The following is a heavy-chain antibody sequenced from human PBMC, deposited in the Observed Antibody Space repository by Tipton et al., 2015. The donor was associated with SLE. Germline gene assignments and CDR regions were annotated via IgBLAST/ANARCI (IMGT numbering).Heavy chain of an antibody. V-gene: IGHV3-9*01. CDR3: AKDLNGYYDYYSYAMDV. Sequence: SLRLSCTASGFTFDGHAMHWVRQAPGKGLEWIAGLTWNSAGWGYVDSVKGRFTISRDNAKNSLYLQMNSLRPEDTAVSYCAKDLNGYYDYYSYAMDVWGQGTTVTVSS. J-gene: IGHJ6*02. D-gene: IGHD3-22*01. CDR2: LTWNSAGW. CDR1: GFTFDGHA.